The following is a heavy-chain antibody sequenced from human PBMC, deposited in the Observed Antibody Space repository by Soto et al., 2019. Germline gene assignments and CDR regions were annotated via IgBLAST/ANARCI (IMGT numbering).Heavy chain of an antibody. CDR1: GFTFSSYA. J-gene: IGHJ5*02. CDR3: ARDFRPSGGWFGEPLVGWFDP. D-gene: IGHD3-10*01. Sequence: QVQLVESGGGVVQPGRSLRLSCAASGFTFSSYAMHWVRQAPGKGLEWVAVISYDGSNKYYADSVKGRFTISRDNSKNTLYLQMNSLRAEDTAVYYCARDFRPSGGWFGEPLVGWFDPWGQGTLVTVSS. V-gene: IGHV3-30-3*01. CDR2: ISYDGSNK.